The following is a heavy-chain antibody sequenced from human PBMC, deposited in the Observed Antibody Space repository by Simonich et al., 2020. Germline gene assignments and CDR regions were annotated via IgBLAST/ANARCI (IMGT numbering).Heavy chain of an antibody. CDR2: KSYDGSNK. CDR3: ARRGSGFDY. CDR1: GFTFSSYA. V-gene: IGHV3-30*07. J-gene: IGHJ4*02. D-gene: IGHD6-19*01. Sequence: QVQLVESGGGVVQPGRSLRLSCAASGFTFSSYAMHWVRRAPGKGLEWVAVKSYDGSNKYYADSVKGRFTISRDNSKNTLYLQMNSLRAEDTAVYYCARRGSGFDYWGQGTLVTVSS.